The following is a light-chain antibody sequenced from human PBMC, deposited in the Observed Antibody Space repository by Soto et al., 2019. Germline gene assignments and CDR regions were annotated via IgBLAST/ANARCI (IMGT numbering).Light chain of an antibody. V-gene: IGKV3-20*01. Sequence: EVVLTQSPGTLSLSPGERATLSCRTSQSVKSNFLSWFQQKPGQPPRLLLYGASRRAAGTPDRFSGSGSATDFILIISRLEPEDSAVYHCQLYGSYMFTFGQGTKLEI. CDR3: QLYGSYMFT. CDR2: GAS. CDR1: QSVKSNF. J-gene: IGKJ2*01.